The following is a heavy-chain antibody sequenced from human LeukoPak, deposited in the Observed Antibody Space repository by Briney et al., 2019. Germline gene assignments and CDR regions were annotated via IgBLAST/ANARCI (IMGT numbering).Heavy chain of an antibody. J-gene: IGHJ4*02. CDR3: ARGRWLELRSRDRGFYAY. Sequence: PGRSLRLSCAASGFTFSSYAMHWVRQAPGKGLEWVAVISYDGSNKYYADSVKGRFTISRDNSKNTLYLQMNSLRAEDTAVYYCARGRWLELRSRDRGFYAYWGQGTLVTVSS. CDR2: ISYDGSNK. D-gene: IGHD1-7*01. CDR1: GFTFSSYA. V-gene: IGHV3-30*01.